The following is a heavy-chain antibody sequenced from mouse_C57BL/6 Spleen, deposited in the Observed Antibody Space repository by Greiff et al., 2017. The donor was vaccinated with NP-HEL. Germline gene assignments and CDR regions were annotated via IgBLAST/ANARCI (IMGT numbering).Heavy chain of an antibody. J-gene: IGHJ1*03. D-gene: IGHD1-1*01. CDR3: ARSALLLRYGYFDV. Sequence: VQLQQSGAELVKPGASVKLSCKASGYAFSSYWMNWVKQRPGKGLEWIGQIYPGDGDTNYNGKFKGKATLTADKSSSTAYMQLSSLTSEDSAVYFCARSALLLRYGYFDVWGTGTTVTVSS. CDR2: IYPGDGDT. V-gene: IGHV1-80*01. CDR1: GYAFSSYW.